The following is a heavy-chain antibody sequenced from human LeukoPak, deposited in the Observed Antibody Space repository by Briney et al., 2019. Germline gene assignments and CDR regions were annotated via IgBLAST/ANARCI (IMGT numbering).Heavy chain of an antibody. Sequence: GGSLRLSCAASGFTFSSYAMSWVRQAPGKGLEWVSAISGSGGGTYYADSVKGRFTISRDNSKNTLYLQMNSLRAEDTAVYYCAKVPYYDFWSGYYFWDYWGQGTLVTVSS. J-gene: IGHJ4*02. CDR2: ISGSGGGT. D-gene: IGHD3-3*01. V-gene: IGHV3-23*01. CDR3: AKVPYYDFWSGYYFWDY. CDR1: GFTFSSYA.